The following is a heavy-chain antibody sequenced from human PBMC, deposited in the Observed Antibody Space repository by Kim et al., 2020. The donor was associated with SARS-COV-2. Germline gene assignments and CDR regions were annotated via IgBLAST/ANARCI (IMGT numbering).Heavy chain of an antibody. Sequence: GGSLRLSCAASGFTFSSYWMSWVRQAPGKGLEWVANIKQDGSEKYYVDSVKGRFTISRDNAKNSLYLQMNSLRAEDTAVYYCARDGISYGSGSYTAYYYYGMDVWGQGTTVTVSS. CDR2: IKQDGSEK. J-gene: IGHJ6*02. V-gene: IGHV3-7*03. CDR1: GFTFSSYW. D-gene: IGHD3-10*01. CDR3: ARDGISYGSGSYTAYYYYGMDV.